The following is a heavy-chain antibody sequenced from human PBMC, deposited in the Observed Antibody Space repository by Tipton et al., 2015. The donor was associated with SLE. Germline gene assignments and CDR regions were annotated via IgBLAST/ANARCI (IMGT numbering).Heavy chain of an antibody. Sequence: TLSLTCTVSGASISSYYWSWIRQPPGKGLEWIGWIYSSGTTSHNPSLESRVTISVDTSRNLFSLNLSSVTAADTAVYYCGGGLAAPVRGYFHHWGQGTLVTVSS. CDR1: GASISSYY. D-gene: IGHD6-13*01. CDR2: IYSSGTT. CDR3: GGGLAAPVRGYFHH. J-gene: IGHJ1*01. V-gene: IGHV4-4*09.